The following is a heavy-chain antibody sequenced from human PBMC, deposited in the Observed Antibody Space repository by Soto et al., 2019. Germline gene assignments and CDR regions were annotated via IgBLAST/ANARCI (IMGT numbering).Heavy chain of an antibody. CDR1: GYIFSDYG. CDR2: IIPYNDNT. J-gene: IGHJ6*02. D-gene: IGHD2-21*01. V-gene: IGHV1-18*01. CDR3: ARKPYSHYYGMDV. Sequence: QVQLVQSGVEVKKPGASVKVSCKASGYIFSDYGITWVRLAPGQVLEWMGWIIPYNDNTKYAENFQGRVTLTTDTSTNTVYMELRSLTPDDTGVYFCARKPYSHYYGMDVWGQGTSVTGSS.